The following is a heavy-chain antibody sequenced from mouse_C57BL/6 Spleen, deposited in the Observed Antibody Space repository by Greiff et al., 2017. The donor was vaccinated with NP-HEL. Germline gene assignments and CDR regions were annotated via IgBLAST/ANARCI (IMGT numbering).Heavy chain of an antibody. CDR1: GYAFSSSW. CDR3: ARDGIYYGNYGPYY. J-gene: IGHJ2*01. D-gene: IGHD2-1*01. Sequence: VQLQQSGPELVKPGASVKISCKASGYAFSSSWMNWVKQRPGKGLEWIGRIYPGDGDTNNNGKFKGKATLTADKSSSTAYMQLSSLTSEDSAFYFCARDGIYYGNYGPYYWGQGTTLTVSS. CDR2: IYPGDGDT. V-gene: IGHV1-82*01.